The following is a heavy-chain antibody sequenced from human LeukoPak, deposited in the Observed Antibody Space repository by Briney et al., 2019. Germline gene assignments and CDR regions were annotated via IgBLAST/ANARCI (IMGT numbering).Heavy chain of an antibody. CDR3: VKDVLPGGLDY. J-gene: IGHJ4*02. CDR2: IFWPDGGM. D-gene: IGHD3-10*01. Sequence: GGSLRLSCTAAGIASNDHAMHWIRQVPGKGLEWVSGIFWPDGGMGYADSVKGRFTVSRDNAKNSLYLQMNSLRVEDTAFYYCVKDVLPGGLDYWGQGTLVTVSS. V-gene: IGHV3-9*02. CDR1: GIASNDHA.